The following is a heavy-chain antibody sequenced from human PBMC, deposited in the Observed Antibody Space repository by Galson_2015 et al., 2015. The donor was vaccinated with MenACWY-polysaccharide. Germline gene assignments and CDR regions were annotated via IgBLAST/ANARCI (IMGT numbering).Heavy chain of an antibody. J-gene: IGHJ4*02. CDR3: ARGGGRFPENYYFDY. Sequence: SLRLSGAASGFTFSGNWMHWVRQAPGKGLVWVSRINSDGRSRSCADSVTGRFSTSRANAKITLHLQMNSLSAADTAVFYCARGGGRFPENYYFDYWGQGTLVSVSS. CDR1: GFTFSGNW. D-gene: IGHD3-16*01. CDR2: INSDGRSR. V-gene: IGHV3-74*01.